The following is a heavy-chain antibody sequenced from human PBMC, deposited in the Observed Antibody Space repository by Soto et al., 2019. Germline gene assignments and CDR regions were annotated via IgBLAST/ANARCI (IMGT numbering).Heavy chain of an antibody. CDR2: IKSKTDGGTT. CDR1: GFTFSNAW. V-gene: IGHV3-15*07. J-gene: IGHJ6*02. Sequence: GGSLRLSCAASGFTFSNAWMNWVRQAPGKGLEWVGRIKSKTDGGTTDYAAPVKGKFTISRDDSKNTLYLQMNSLKTEDTAVYYCTTDIQQWLANVYYYYYGMDVWGQGTTVTVSS. CDR3: TTDIQQWLANVYYYYYGMDV. D-gene: IGHD6-19*01.